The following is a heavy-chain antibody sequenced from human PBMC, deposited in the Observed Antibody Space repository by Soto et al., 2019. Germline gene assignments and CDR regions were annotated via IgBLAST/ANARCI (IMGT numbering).Heavy chain of an antibody. CDR3: ARCVPSGWPEGAFDI. J-gene: IGHJ3*02. D-gene: IGHD6-19*01. Sequence: GASVKVSCKASGDTFTSYTINWVRQAPGQGLEWMGIVNPSRSSTNYAQKFQGRVTMTGDTSTSTVYMELSSLRSEDTAVYYCARCVPSGWPEGAFDIWGQGTMVTVSS. CDR2: VNPSRSST. CDR1: GDTFTSYT. V-gene: IGHV1-46*03.